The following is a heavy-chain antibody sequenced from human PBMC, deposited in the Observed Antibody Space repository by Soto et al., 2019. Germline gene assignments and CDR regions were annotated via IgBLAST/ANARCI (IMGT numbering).Heavy chain of an antibody. CDR3: ARQSSYYYASGSYYRPQDY. V-gene: IGHV4-31*03. D-gene: IGHD3-10*01. CDR1: GGSISIGGYY. Sequence: SETLSLTCTVSGGSISIGGYYWSWIRQHPGKGLEWIGYISYSGGTYYNPSLKSRVTISVDTSKDQFSLKLSSVTAADTAVYYCARQSSYYYASGSYYRPQDYWGQGTLVTVSS. CDR2: ISYSGGT. J-gene: IGHJ4*02.